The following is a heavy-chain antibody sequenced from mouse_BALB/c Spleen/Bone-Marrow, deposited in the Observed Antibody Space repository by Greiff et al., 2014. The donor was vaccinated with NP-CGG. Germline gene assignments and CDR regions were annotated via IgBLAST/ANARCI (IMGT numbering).Heavy chain of an antibody. V-gene: IGHV4-1*02. J-gene: IGHJ3*01. CDR2: INPDSSTI. CDR1: GFDFSRFW. Sequence: VQLKESGGGLVQPGGSLKLSCAASGFDFSRFWMTWVRQAPGKGLEWIGEINPDSSTINYKPSLKDKFIISRDNAKNTLYLQMSKVRSEDTALYYCAGNGYYGWIAYWGQGTLVTVSA. D-gene: IGHD2-3*01. CDR3: AGNGYYGWIAY.